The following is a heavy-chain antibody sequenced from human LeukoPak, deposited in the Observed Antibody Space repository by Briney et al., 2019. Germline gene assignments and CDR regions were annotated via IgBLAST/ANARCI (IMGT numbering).Heavy chain of an antibody. CDR1: GFSFSRYW. J-gene: IGHJ4*02. V-gene: IGHV3-74*01. CDR2: IDIDGRIT. CDR3: TRGMGDY. D-gene: IGHD3-10*01. Sequence: GRSLRLSCAASGFSFSRYWMYWVRHAPGKGLVWVARIDIDGRITSYADSVKGRFTISRDNAKNMLYLQMNSLRVEETAVYYCTRGMGDYWGQGTLVTVSS.